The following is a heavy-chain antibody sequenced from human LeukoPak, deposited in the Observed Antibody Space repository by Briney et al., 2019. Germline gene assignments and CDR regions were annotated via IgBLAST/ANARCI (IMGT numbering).Heavy chain of an antibody. V-gene: IGHV3-21*01. Sequence: GGSLRLSCSASGFTFSTYSMNWVRQAPGKGLEWVSSISSSSRYIYYADSVKGRFTISRDNAKNSLYLQMNSLRAEDTAVYYCAELGITMIGGVWGKETTVTISS. CDR3: AELGITMIGGV. CDR1: GFTFSTYS. D-gene: IGHD3-10*02. CDR2: ISSSSRYI. J-gene: IGHJ6*04.